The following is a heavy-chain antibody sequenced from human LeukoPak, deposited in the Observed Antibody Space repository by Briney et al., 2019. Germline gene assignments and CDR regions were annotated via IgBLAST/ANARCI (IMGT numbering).Heavy chain of an antibody. D-gene: IGHD6-13*01. CDR2: IYYSGST. CDR3: ARGIRSSSRSFDY. CDR1: GGSISSGRYY. J-gene: IGHJ4*02. V-gene: IGHV4-31*03. Sequence: SETLSLTCTVSGGSISSGRYYWSWIRQPPGEGLEWIGYIYYSGSTYYNPSLKSRVSISVDTSKNQFSLTLSSVTAADTAVYYCARGIRSSSRSFDYWGQGTLVTVSS.